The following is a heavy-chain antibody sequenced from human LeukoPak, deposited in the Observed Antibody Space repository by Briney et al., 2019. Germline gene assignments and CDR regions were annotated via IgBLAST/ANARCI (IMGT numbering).Heavy chain of an antibody. J-gene: IGHJ6*03. Sequence: SETLSLTCAVSGGSISSSNWWSWIRQPPGKGLEWIGEIYHSGSTNYNPSLKSRVTTSVDKSKTQFSLKLSSVTAADTAVYFCARGRVSSSSWSSTYYYYFYMDVWGKGTTVTVSS. V-gene: IGHV4-4*02. D-gene: IGHD6-13*01. CDR2: IYHSGST. CDR1: GGSISSSNW. CDR3: ARGRVSSSSWSSTYYYYFYMDV.